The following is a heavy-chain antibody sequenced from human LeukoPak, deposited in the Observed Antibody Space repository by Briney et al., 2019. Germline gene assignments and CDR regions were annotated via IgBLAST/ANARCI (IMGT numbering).Heavy chain of an antibody. CDR2: FSRSGPDT. CDR3: AKGSLGSWYYFDY. J-gene: IGHJ4*02. Sequence: GGSLRLSCAASGFTFDSSAVSWVRQAPGKGPEWVSTFSRSGPDTYYADSVKGRFTIFRDNSKNTLYLQMNSLRAEDTAVYYCAKGSLGSWYYFDYWGQGTLVTVSS. V-gene: IGHV3-23*01. D-gene: IGHD6-13*01. CDR1: GFTFDSSA.